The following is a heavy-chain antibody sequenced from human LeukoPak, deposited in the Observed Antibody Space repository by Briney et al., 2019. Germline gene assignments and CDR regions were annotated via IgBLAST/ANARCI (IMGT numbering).Heavy chain of an antibody. J-gene: IGHJ4*02. V-gene: IGHV1-2*02. D-gene: IGHD3-16*01. CDR1: GYTFTAYY. CDR2: INPNNGDT. Sequence: ASVNVSCKGSGYTFTAYYMHWVRQAPGQGLEWMGWINPNNGDTNYAQKFQGRVTMTRDTSISTAYMALSSLRSEDTAVYYCARRYLYYFDYWGQGTLVTVSS. CDR3: ARRYLYYFDY.